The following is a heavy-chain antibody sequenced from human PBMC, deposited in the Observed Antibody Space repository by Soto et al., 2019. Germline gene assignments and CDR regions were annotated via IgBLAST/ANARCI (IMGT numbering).Heavy chain of an antibody. CDR3: ARGDCTNGVCYSVHNWFDP. J-gene: IGHJ5*02. Sequence: QVQLVQSGAEVKKPGSSVKVSCKASGGTFSSYTISWVRQAPGQGLEWMGRIIPILGIANYAQKFQGRVTINEDKSTSTAYMELSSLRSEDTAVYYCARGDCTNGVCYSVHNWFDPWGQGTLVTVSS. CDR1: GGTFSSYT. CDR2: IIPILGIA. V-gene: IGHV1-69*02. D-gene: IGHD2-8*01.